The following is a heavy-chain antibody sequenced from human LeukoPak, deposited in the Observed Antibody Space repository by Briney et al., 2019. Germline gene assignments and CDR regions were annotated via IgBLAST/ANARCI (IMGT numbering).Heavy chain of an antibody. CDR3: ARGGRDSSGYIPYYYYYGMDV. J-gene: IGHJ6*02. D-gene: IGHD3-22*01. V-gene: IGHV1-8*01. CDR2: MNPNSGNT. Sequence: ASVKVSCKASGYTFTSYDINWVRQATGQGLEWMGWMNPNSGNTGYAQKFQGRVTMTRNTSISTAYMELSSLRSEDTAVYYCARGGRDSSGYIPYYYYYGMDVWGQGTTVTVSS. CDR1: GYTFTSYD.